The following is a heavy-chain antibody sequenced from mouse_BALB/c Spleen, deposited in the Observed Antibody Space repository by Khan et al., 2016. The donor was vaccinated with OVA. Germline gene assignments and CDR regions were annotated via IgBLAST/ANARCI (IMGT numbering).Heavy chain of an antibody. CDR1: DYTFTDFY. D-gene: IGHD1-1*01. J-gene: IGHJ4*01. CDR3: ASISSLYYAMDY. Sequence: QVQLKESGADLARPGASVKLSCKACDYTFTDFYIIWVKQKTGQGLEWIGEVYPGADITFYNENFRGKATLTTDKSSSTAYMQLSGLTSEDSAVYFCASISSLYYAMDYWGQGTSVTVSA. CDR2: VYPGADIT. V-gene: IGHV1-77*01.